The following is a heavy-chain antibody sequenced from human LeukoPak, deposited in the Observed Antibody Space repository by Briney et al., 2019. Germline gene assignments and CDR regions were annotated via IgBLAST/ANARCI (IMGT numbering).Heavy chain of an antibody. D-gene: IGHD3/OR15-3a*01. J-gene: IGHJ4*02. CDR3: ARDMGAHFLTGYYSTD. V-gene: IGHV3-21*01. CDR1: GFTFSSYS. Sequence: GGSLRLSCAASGFTFSSYSMNWVRQAPGKGLEWVSSISSSSSYIYYADSVKGRFTISRDNAKNSLYLQMNSLRAEDTAVYYCARDMGAHFLTGYYSTDWGQGTLVTVSS. CDR2: ISSSSSYI.